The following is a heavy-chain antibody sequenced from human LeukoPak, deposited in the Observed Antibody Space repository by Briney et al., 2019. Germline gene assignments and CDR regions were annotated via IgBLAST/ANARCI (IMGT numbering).Heavy chain of an antibody. CDR1: GFTFSTYG. Sequence: GGSLRLSCAASGFTFSTYGMSWVRQAPGRGLEWVSSISGSGDNTYYTDSVKGRFTISRDNSKNTLYLQMNSLRVEDTAVYYCAKLVGPIPADYWGQGTLVTVSS. D-gene: IGHD1-26*01. V-gene: IGHV3-23*01. CDR3: AKLVGPIPADY. CDR2: ISGSGDNT. J-gene: IGHJ4*02.